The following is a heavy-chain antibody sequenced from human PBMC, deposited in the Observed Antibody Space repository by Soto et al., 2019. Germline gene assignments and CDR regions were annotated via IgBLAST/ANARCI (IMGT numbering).Heavy chain of an antibody. CDR1: GGSISSSNW. CDR2: IYHSGST. Sequence: SETQSLTCAVSGGSISSSNWWSWVRQPPGKGLEWIGEIYHSGSTNYNPSLKSRVTISVDKSKNQFSLKLSSVTAADTAVYYCARDRSLYYYDSSGYYWDAFDIWGQGTMVTVSS. J-gene: IGHJ3*02. CDR3: ARDRSLYYYDSSGYYWDAFDI. V-gene: IGHV4-4*02. D-gene: IGHD3-22*01.